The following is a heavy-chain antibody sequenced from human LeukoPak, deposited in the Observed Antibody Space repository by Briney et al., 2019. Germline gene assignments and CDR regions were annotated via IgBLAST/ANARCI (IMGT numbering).Heavy chain of an antibody. CDR3: ARDPRIAAAGTETFDI. D-gene: IGHD6-13*01. V-gene: IGHV4-38-2*02. Sequence: ASETLSLTCTVSGYSISSGYYWSWIRQPPGKGLEWIGEINHSGSTNYNPSLKSRVTISVDTSKNQFSLKLSSVTAADTAVYYCARDPRIAAAGTETFDIWGQGTMVTVSS. CDR2: INHSGST. J-gene: IGHJ3*02. CDR1: GYSISSGYY.